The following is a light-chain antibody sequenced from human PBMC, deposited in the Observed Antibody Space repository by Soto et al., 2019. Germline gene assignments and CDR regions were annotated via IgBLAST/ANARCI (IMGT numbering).Light chain of an antibody. V-gene: IGKV1-5*03. CDR3: QQYNSYSTPPT. Sequence: IQLTQSPSSLSASVGDRVTITCRASQTISSWLAWYQQKPGKAPKLLIYKASTLKSGVPSRFSGSGSVEAFTLTIRRLQPDDFETYYCQQYNSYSTPPTFGQGTKVDIK. CDR2: KAS. CDR1: QTISSW. J-gene: IGKJ1*01.